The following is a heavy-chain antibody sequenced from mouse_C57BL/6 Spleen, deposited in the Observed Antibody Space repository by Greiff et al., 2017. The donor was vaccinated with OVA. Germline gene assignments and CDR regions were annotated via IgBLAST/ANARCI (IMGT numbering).Heavy chain of an antibody. D-gene: IGHD1-1*01. CDR1: GYSITSGYY. CDR2: ISYDGSN. CDR3: ASPYGSSYDYAMDY. J-gene: IGHJ4*01. V-gene: IGHV3-6*01. Sequence: EVKLVESGPGLVKPSQSLSLTCSVTGYSITSGYYWNWIRQFPGNKLEWMGYISYDGSNNYNPSLKNRISITRDTSKNQFFLKLNSVTTEDTATYYCASPYGSSYDYAMDYWGQGTSVTVSS.